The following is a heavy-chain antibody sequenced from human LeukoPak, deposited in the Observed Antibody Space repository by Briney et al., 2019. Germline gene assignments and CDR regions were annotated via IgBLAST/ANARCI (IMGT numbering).Heavy chain of an antibody. J-gene: IGHJ4*02. V-gene: IGHV3-15*01. D-gene: IGHD3-10*01. CDR3: TTSLSGSYSDFDD. CDR2: IKSKTDGGTT. Sequence: GGSLRLSCAASGFTFSNAWMSWVRQAPGKGLEWVSHIKSKTDGGTTDDAAPVKGRFTISRDDSKNTLYLQMNSLKAEDTAVYYCTTSLSGSYSDFDDWGQGTLVTVSS. CDR1: GFTFSNAW.